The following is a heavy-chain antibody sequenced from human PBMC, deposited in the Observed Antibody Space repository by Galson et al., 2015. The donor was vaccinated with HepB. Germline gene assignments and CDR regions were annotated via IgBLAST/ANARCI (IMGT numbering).Heavy chain of an antibody. CDR2: ISSSSSGI. V-gene: IGHV3-48*01. J-gene: IGHJ6*03. CDR3: AREREFYIDV. CDR1: GFSFSVYS. Sequence: SLRLSCAASGFSFSVYSMNWVRQAPGKGLEWISYISSSSSGIYYADSVKGRLTIPRDNAKNLLYLQMNSLRAEDMAVYYCAREREFYIDVWGKGTTVTVSS.